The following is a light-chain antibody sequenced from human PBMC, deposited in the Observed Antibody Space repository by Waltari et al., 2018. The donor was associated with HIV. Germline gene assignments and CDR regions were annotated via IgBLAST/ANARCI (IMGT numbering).Light chain of an antibody. J-gene: IGKJ2*01. CDR3: QQFHSAPYT. Sequence: DIVMTQSPDSLAVSLGERATINCKSSQSVLYSSNNKNYLTWYQQKPGQPPKLLIYWAFTRESGVTDRFSGSGSGTDFTLTISSLQAEDVAVYYCQQFHSAPYTFGQGTKLEIK. V-gene: IGKV4-1*01. CDR1: QSVLYSSNNKNY. CDR2: WAF.